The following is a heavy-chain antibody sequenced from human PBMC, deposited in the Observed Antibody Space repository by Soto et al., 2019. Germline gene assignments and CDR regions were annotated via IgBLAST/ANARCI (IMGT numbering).Heavy chain of an antibody. V-gene: IGHV3-48*03. Sequence: EVQLVESGGGLVQPGGSRRLSCAASGFAFSDYEMNWVRQAPGKGLEWISYISSTASTIHYADSVKGRFTISRDNAKNSVYLQMNSLRAEDSAVYYCARAAGIMTRGFHGMDVWGQGTTVTVSS. CDR2: ISSTASTI. D-gene: IGHD3-10*01. CDR3: ARAAGIMTRGFHGMDV. J-gene: IGHJ6*02. CDR1: GFAFSDYE.